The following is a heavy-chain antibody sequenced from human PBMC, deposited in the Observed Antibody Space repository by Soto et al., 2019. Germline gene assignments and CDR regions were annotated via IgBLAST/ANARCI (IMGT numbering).Heavy chain of an antibody. CDR3: ARQYRSGSYYYYYGMDV. J-gene: IGHJ6*02. CDR2: IYPGDSDT. CDR1: GYSFTSYW. V-gene: IGHV5-51*01. Sequence: GESLKISCKGSGYSFTSYWIGWVRQMPGKGLEWTGIIYPGDSDTRYSPSFQGQVTISADKSISTAYLQWSSLKASDTAMYYCARQYRSGSYYYYYGMDVWGQGTTVTVSS. D-gene: IGHD1-26*01.